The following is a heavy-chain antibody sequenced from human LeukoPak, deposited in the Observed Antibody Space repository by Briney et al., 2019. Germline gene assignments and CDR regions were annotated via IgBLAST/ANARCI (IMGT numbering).Heavy chain of an antibody. CDR3: ARDAIPTFSGYHYYYYMDV. Sequence: PSETLSLTCTVSGGPISSYYWSWIRQPAGKGLEWIGRIYTSGSTIYNPSLKSRVTMSVDTSKNQFSLKLSSVTAADTAVYYCARDAIPTFSGYHYYYYMDVWGKGTTVTVSS. CDR2: IYTSGST. CDR1: GGPISSYY. V-gene: IGHV4-4*07. D-gene: IGHD2/OR15-2a*01. J-gene: IGHJ6*03.